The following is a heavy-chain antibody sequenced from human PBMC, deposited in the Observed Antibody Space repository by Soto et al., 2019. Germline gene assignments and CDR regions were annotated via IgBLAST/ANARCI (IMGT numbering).Heavy chain of an antibody. CDR3: ARGRGPRCSSTSCYIYYYGMDV. J-gene: IGHJ6*02. CDR1: GGTFSSYA. Sequence: QVQLVQSGAEVKKPGSSVKVSCKASGGTFSSYAISWVRQAPGQGLEWMGGIIPIFGTANYAQKFQGRVTITADESTSTAYMELSSLRSEDTAVYYCARGRGPRCSSTSCYIYYYGMDVWGQGTTVTVSS. V-gene: IGHV1-69*01. D-gene: IGHD2-2*02. CDR2: IIPIFGTA.